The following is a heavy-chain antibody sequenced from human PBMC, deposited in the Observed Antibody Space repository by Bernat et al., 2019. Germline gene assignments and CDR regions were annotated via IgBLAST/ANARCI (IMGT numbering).Heavy chain of an antibody. J-gene: IGHJ3*02. CDR3: ARAYVDIGDVFDI. CDR1: GFSFSSHW. D-gene: IGHD2-2*03. Sequence: EVQLVESGGGLVQPGGSLRLSCEVSGFSFSSHWMHWVRQAPGKGLVWVSRIYNDGSTTNYADSVKGRFSISRDNAKSTLFLQMNSLGVEDTAVYYCARAYVDIGDVFDIWGRGTMVTVSS. CDR2: IYNDGSTT. V-gene: IGHV3-74*01.